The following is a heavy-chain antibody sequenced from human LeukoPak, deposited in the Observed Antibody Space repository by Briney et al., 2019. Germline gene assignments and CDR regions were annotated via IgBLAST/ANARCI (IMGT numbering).Heavy chain of an antibody. CDR3: ARGRYSSGSYYFDY. J-gene: IGHJ4*02. V-gene: IGHV4-4*02. CDR2: IYHSGST. CDR1: GGSISSSNW. Sequence: SETLSLTCAVSGGSISSSNWWSWVRQPPGKGLEWIGEIYHSGSTNYNPSPKSRVTISVDKSKNQFSLKLSSVTAADTAVYYCARGRYSSGSYYFDYWGQGTLVTVSS. D-gene: IGHD6-19*01.